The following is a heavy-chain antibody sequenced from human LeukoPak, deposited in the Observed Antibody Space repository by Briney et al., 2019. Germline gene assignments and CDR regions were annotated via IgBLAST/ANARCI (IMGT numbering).Heavy chain of an antibody. CDR3: ARAPRGYSYGYLDF. CDR2: MSGYNGNT. Sequence: ASVKVSCKASGYTFTSYGISWVRQAPGQGLEWMGWMSGYNGNTNYAQKVQGRVNMTTDISTSTAYMELRSLGSDDTAVYYCARAPRGYSYGYLDFWGQGSLVTVSS. V-gene: IGHV1-18*04. J-gene: IGHJ4*02. D-gene: IGHD5-18*01. CDR1: GYTFTSYG.